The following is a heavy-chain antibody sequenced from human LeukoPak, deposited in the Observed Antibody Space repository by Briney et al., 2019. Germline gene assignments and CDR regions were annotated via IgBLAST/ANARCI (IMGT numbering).Heavy chain of an antibody. V-gene: IGHV4-39*07. CDR3: ARISSGWYYFDY. D-gene: IGHD6-19*01. Sequence: SETLSLTCTVSGGSISSSSYYWGWIRQPPGKGLEWIGSIYYSGSTYYNPSLKSRVTISVDTSKNQFSLKLSSVTAADTAVYYCARISSGWYYFDYWGQGTLVTVSS. J-gene: IGHJ4*02. CDR1: GGSISSSSYY. CDR2: IYYSGST.